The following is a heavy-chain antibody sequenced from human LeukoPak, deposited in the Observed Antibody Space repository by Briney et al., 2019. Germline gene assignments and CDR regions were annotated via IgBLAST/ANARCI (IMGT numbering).Heavy chain of an antibody. D-gene: IGHD3-22*01. V-gene: IGHV4-34*12. CDR3: ARVKYYYDSSGSIRFDY. Sequence: PSETLSLTCVVYGESFSGYYWTWIRQPPGKGLEWIGEIIDTGSTNYNPSLKSRVTMSVDTSKNQFSLKLSSVTAADTAVYYCARVKYYYDSSGSIRFDYWGQGTLVTVSS. J-gene: IGHJ4*02. CDR1: GESFSGYY. CDR2: IIDTGST.